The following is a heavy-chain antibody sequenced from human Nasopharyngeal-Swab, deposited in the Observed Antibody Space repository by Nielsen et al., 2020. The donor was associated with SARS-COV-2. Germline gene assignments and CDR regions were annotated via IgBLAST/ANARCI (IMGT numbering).Heavy chain of an antibody. J-gene: IGHJ4*02. CDR2: IKQDGSEK. V-gene: IGHV3-7*01. CDR3: ARDDSSGYYGY. CDR1: GFPFSSYA. D-gene: IGHD3-22*01. Sequence: GESLKISCGGSGFPFSSYAMAWVRQAPGKGLEWVANIKQDGSEKYYVDSVKGRFTISRDNAKNSLYLQMNSLRAEDTAVYYCARDDSSGYYGYWGQGTLVTVSS.